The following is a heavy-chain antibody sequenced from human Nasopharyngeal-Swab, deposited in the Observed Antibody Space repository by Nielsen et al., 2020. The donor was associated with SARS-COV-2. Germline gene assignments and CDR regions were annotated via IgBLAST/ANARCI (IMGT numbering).Heavy chain of an antibody. CDR1: GFTFSSYA. J-gene: IGHJ4*02. V-gene: IGHV3-30*14. CDR3: ARGRGYDSSGSDY. D-gene: IGHD3-22*01. Sequence: GGSLRLSCAASGFTFSSYAMHWVRQAPGKGLEWMTLISYDGSNKYYADSVKGRFTISRHNSKNTLYLQMNSRRAEDTAVYYCARGRGYDSSGSDYWGQGTLVTVSS. CDR2: ISYDGSNK.